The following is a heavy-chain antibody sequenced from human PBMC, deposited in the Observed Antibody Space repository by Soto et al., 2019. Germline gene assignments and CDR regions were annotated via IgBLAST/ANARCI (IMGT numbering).Heavy chain of an antibody. Sequence: GGSLRLSCAASGFTFCDYYMNWVRQAPGKGLEWVSSISSSSTIYYADSVKGRFAISRDNAKNSLYLQMNSLRAEDTAVYYCARDRRITIFGDYYYYYDMDVWGQGTTVTVSS. CDR3: ARDRRITIFGDYYYYYDMDV. CDR2: ISSSSTI. J-gene: IGHJ6*02. CDR1: GFTFCDYY. V-gene: IGHV3-11*04. D-gene: IGHD3-3*01.